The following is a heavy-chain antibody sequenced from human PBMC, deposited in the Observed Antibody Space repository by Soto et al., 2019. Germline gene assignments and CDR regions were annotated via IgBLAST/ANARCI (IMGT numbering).Heavy chain of an antibody. Sequence: SVKVSCKASGGTFSSYAISWVRQAPGQGLEWMGGIIPIFGTANYAQKFQGRVTITADESTSTAYMELSSLRSEDTAVYYCARGFFQVPAAIDYYYYYGMDVWGQGTTVTVSS. CDR1: GGTFSSYA. CDR2: IIPIFGTA. CDR3: ARGFFQVPAAIDYYYYYGMDV. V-gene: IGHV1-69*13. D-gene: IGHD2-2*01. J-gene: IGHJ6*02.